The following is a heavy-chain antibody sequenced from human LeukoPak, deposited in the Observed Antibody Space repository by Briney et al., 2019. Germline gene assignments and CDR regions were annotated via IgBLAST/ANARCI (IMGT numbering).Heavy chain of an antibody. CDR2: VFYSGST. Sequence: SETLSLTCTVSGGSISNSSYYWGWIRQPPGKGLEWIGSVFYSGSTNYNPSLKSRVTISVDTSKNQFSLKLSSVTAADTAVYYCARSSESYDSSGYYSYYFDYWGQGTLVTVSS. CDR3: ARSSESYDSSGYYSYYFDY. V-gene: IGHV4-39*07. CDR1: GGSISNSSYY. D-gene: IGHD3-22*01. J-gene: IGHJ4*02.